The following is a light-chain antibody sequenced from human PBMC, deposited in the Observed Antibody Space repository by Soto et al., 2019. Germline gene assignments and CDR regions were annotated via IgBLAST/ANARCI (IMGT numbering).Light chain of an antibody. CDR1: QSVSSNF. CDR2: GAS. J-gene: IGKJ3*01. Sequence: EIVMTQSPGTLSLSPGERATLSCRASQSVSSNFLAWYQQRPGQAPRLLMDGASSRAAGIPDRFSGSGSGTDFTLTISRLEPEDFAVYYCHHYGRSAIFTFGPVTTVDIK. V-gene: IGKV3-20*01. CDR3: HHYGRSAIFT.